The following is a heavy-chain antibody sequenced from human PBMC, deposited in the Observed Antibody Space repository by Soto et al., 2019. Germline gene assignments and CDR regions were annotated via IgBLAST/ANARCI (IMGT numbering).Heavy chain of an antibody. CDR3: ARTYSSSWSPFDY. Sequence: QVQLQQWGAGLLKPSETLSLTCAVYGGSFSGYYWSWIRQPPGKGLEWIGEINHSGGTNYNPSLKSRVTISVDTSKNQFCLKLSSVTAADTAVYYCARTYSSSWSPFDYWGQGTLVTVSS. D-gene: IGHD6-13*01. V-gene: IGHV4-34*01. J-gene: IGHJ4*02. CDR2: INHSGGT. CDR1: GGSFSGYY.